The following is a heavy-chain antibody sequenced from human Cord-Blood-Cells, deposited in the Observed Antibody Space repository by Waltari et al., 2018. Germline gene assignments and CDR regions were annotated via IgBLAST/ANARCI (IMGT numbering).Heavy chain of an antibody. Sequence: QVQLVQPGAEVKKPGSSVKVSCKASGGTFSSYAISWVRQAPGQGVEWMGGIIPIFGTANYAQKFQGRVTITADESTSTAYIELSSVRSEDTAVYYCARSIIGSPYYFDYWGQGTLVTVSS. CDR3: ARSIIGSPYYFDY. D-gene: IGHD3-9*01. V-gene: IGHV1-69*01. CDR2: IIPIFGTA. J-gene: IGHJ4*02. CDR1: GGTFSSYA.